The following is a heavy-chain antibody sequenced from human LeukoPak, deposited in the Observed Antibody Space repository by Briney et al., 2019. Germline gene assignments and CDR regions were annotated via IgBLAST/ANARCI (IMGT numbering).Heavy chain of an antibody. CDR1: ESPSLAIT. CDR3: ARTPDQAEYGYNIALRYFDY. V-gene: IGHV3-64*01. D-gene: IGHD5-24*01. CDR2: ILNMGGDT. Sequence: GGPPRASCAPPESPSLAITITWAAPAPGRGRKNVSPILNMGGDTYYANSVKGRFTISRDNSKNTMYLQMGSLRAEDMAVYYCARTPDQAEYGYNIALRYFDYWGQGTLVTVSS. J-gene: IGHJ4*02.